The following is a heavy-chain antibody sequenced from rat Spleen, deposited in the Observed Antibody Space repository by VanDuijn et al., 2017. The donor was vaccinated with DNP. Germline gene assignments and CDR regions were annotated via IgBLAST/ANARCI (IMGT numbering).Heavy chain of an antibody. CDR3: ARSPETSYIYFPWAY. J-gene: IGHJ3*01. CDR2: IWNNGGT. Sequence: QVQLKESGPGLVQPSQTLSLTCTVAGFSLTSNNVHWLRQPPGKGLEWMGVIWNNGGTRYNSVLKSRLRINKDTSKSQVFLKRNSLQTEDTATYYCARSPETSYIYFPWAYWGQGTLVIVSS. CDR1: GFSLTSNN. V-gene: IGHV2-41*01. D-gene: IGHD1-2*01.